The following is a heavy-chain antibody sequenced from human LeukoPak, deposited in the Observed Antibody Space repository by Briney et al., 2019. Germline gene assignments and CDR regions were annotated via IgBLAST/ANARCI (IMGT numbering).Heavy chain of an antibody. CDR1: GYTLTGYY. J-gene: IGHJ4*02. V-gene: IGHV1-2*02. CDR3: ARVTYYHDISGESGFDY. Sequence: ASVKVSCKASGYTLTGYYMHWVRQAPGQGLEWMGWINPNSGGTNYAQKFQGRVTMTRDTSISTAYMELSRLRSDDTAVYYCARVTYYHDISGESGFDYWGQGTLVTVSS. D-gene: IGHD3-22*01. CDR2: INPNSGGT.